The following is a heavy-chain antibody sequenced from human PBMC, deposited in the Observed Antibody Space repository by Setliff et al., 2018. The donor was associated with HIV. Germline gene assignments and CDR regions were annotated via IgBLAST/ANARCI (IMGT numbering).Heavy chain of an antibody. J-gene: IGHJ3*02. Sequence: PSETLSLTCAVSSYSISGGYYWGWIRQPPGKGLERIGSIYHSGSTYYNPSLKSRVTIFGDTSKNQLSLKLTSVTAADTAVYYCARVIWYSGSWFAFDIWGQGAMVTVSS. V-gene: IGHV4-38-2*01. CDR3: ARVIWYSGSWFAFDI. D-gene: IGHD6-13*01. CDR1: SYSISGGYY. CDR2: IYHSGST.